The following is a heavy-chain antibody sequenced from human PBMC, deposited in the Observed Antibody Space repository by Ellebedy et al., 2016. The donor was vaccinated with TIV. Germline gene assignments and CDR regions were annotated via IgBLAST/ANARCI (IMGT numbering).Heavy chain of an antibody. Sequence: SETLSLXXTVSGGSISSYYWSWIRQPAGKGLEWIGRIYGDGSTKYNPSLESRVTMSVDTSKNQFFLRLNSVTAADTAVYYCARELRWFEEPRYDHWGQGTQVIVSS. CDR3: ARELRWFEEPRYDH. V-gene: IGHV4-4*07. CDR1: GGSISSYY. J-gene: IGHJ4*02. D-gene: IGHD3-10*01. CDR2: IYGDGST.